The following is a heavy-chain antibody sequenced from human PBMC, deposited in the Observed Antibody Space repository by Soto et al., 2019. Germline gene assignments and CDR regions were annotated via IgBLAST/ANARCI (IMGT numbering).Heavy chain of an antibody. J-gene: IGHJ5*02. V-gene: IGHV3-21*01. CDR1: GFNFGAFG. CDR3: ARDMKYVRFWGTNGFDP. Sequence: PGGSLRLSCGASGFNFGAFGMNWVRQAPGKGLEWVSSITLSSSYIYYADSVKGRFTVSRDNAKNSLYLDMKSLTVDDTAVYYCARDMKYVRFWGTNGFDPWGQGTLVTVSS. D-gene: IGHD3-16*01. CDR2: ITLSSSYI.